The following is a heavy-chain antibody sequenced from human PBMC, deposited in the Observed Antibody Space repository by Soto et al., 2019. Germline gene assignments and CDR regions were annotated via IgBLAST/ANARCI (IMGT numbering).Heavy chain of an antibody. J-gene: IGHJ4*02. D-gene: IGHD3-22*01. V-gene: IGHV1-3*01. CDR1: GYTFTSYP. Sequence: ASVKVSCKTSGYTFTSYPMHWVRQTPGQRLEWMGWINAGNGNTKYSQKFQGRLTISRDDSKNTVYLQMDSLRVEDTAVYYCTRDGDTRSYYSIFDHWGQGTLVTVSS. CDR3: TRDGDTRSYYSIFDH. CDR2: INAGNGNT.